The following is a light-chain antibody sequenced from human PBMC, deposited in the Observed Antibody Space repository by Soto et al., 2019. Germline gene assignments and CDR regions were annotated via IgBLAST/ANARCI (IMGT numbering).Light chain of an antibody. CDR2: EVS. V-gene: IGLV2-8*01. J-gene: IGLJ2*01. CDR1: SSDVGGYNS. Sequence: QSVLTQPPSAYGSPGQSVTISCTGTSSDVGGYNSVSWYQQHPGKAPKLMIYEVSKRPSGVPDRFSGSKSGNTASLTVSGLQAEDEADYYCSSYAGSNNLVFGGGTKLTVL. CDR3: SSYAGSNNLV.